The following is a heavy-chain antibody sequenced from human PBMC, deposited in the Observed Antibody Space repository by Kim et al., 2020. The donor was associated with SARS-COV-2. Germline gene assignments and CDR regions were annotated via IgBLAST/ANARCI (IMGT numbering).Heavy chain of an antibody. D-gene: IGHD3-3*01. V-gene: IGHV3-11*06. CDR3: ARGLTIYDFWSGFDGMDV. J-gene: IGHJ6*02. Sequence: GRFTISRDNAKNSLYLQMNSLRAEDTAVYYCARGLTIYDFWSGFDGMDVWGQGTTVTVSS.